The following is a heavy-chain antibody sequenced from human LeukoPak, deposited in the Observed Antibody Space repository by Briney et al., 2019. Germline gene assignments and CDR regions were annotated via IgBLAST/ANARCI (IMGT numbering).Heavy chain of an antibody. Sequence: GGSLRLSCAASGFTFSSCAMHWVRQAPGKGLEWVEVISYDGSNKYYADSVKGRFTISRDNSKNTLYLQMNSLRAEDTAVYYCARALGYYDFWSGWSYWGQGTLVTVSS. CDR2: ISYDGSNK. CDR3: ARALGYYDFWSGWSY. CDR1: GFTFSSCA. D-gene: IGHD3-3*01. J-gene: IGHJ4*02. V-gene: IGHV3-30-3*01.